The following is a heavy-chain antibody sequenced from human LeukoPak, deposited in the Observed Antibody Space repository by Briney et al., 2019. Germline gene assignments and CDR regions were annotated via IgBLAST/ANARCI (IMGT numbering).Heavy chain of an antibody. V-gene: IGHV5-51*01. CDR3: PRLASGLEYCSSTSCKGSWFDP. Sequence: GASLQISCKGSGYSFTSYWIGWVRQLPGKGLEWMGIIYPGDSDTRYSPSFQGQVTIPANKSISTAYLQWSSLKASDTAMYYCPRLASGLEYCSSTSCKGSWFDPWGQGTLVTVSS. CDR2: IYPGDSDT. J-gene: IGHJ5*02. CDR1: GYSFTSYW. D-gene: IGHD2-2*01.